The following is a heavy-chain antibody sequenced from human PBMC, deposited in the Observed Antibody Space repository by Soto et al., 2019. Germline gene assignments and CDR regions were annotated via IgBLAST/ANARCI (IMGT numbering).Heavy chain of an antibody. CDR1: GGSFSGYY. J-gene: IGHJ5*02. D-gene: IGHD1-1*01. CDR2: INHRGST. V-gene: IGHV4-34*01. CDR3: ATTNWNHNWFDP. Sequence: QVQLQQWGAGLLKSSETLSLTCAVFGGSFSGYYWSWIRQPPGKGLEWIGEINHRGSTNYNPSLKSRVTISVDTSKNQFSLKLSSVTAADTAVYYCATTNWNHNWFDPWGQGNLVTVSS.